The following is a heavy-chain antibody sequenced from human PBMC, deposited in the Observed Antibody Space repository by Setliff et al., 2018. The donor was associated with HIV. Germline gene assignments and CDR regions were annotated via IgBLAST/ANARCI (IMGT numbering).Heavy chain of an antibody. V-gene: IGHV1-69*10. D-gene: IGHD6-13*01. Sequence: SVKVSCKASGGTFSSYAISWVRQAPGQGLEWMGGIIPILGIANYAQKFQGRVTITTDESTSTAYMELSSLRSEDTAVYYCARTYSSSWYSSHLWVDYWGQGTLVTVS. J-gene: IGHJ4*02. CDR3: ARTYSSSWYSSHLWVDY. CDR1: GGTFSSYA. CDR2: IIPILGIA.